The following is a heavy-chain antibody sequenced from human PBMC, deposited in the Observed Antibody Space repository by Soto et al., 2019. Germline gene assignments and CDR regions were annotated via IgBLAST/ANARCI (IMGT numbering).Heavy chain of an antibody. D-gene: IGHD2-2*01. CDR3: ARLYCSSPSCYSVGAFEI. J-gene: IGHJ3*02. CDR2: IWFDGSDK. V-gene: IGHV3-33*01. CDR1: GFTFSNYG. Sequence: PGESLKISCAASGFTFSNYGMHWVRQAPGKGLEWVALIWFDGSDKYYADSVKGRFTMSRDNSKNTVYLQMNSLRAEDTAMYYCARLYCSSPSCYSVGAFEIRGQGTMVTVSS.